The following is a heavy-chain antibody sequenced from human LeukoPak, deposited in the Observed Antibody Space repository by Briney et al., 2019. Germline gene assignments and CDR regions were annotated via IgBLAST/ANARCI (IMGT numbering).Heavy chain of an antibody. J-gene: IGHJ4*02. CDR1: GFTFSNAW. D-gene: IGHD3-9*01. CDR2: IKSKTDGGTT. Sequence: GGSLRLSCAASGFTFSNAWMSWVRQAPGKGLEWVGRIKSKTDGGTTDYAAPVKGRFTISRDDSKNTLYLQMNSLKTEDTAVYYCTTGLYDILTGYYLEWGQGTLVTVSS. V-gene: IGHV3-15*01. CDR3: TTGLYDILTGYYLE.